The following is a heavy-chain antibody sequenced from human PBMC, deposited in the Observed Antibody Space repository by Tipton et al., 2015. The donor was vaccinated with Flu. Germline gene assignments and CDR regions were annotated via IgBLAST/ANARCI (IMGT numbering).Heavy chain of an antibody. CDR2: ISSDGSNK. Sequence: SGFTFSSYGMHWVRQAPGKGLEWVAVISSDGSNKYYADSVKGRFTISRDNTKNTLYLQMNSLRAEDTSVYYCASGDYWGQGTLVTVSS. CDR1: GFTFSSYG. J-gene: IGHJ4*02. CDR3: ASGDY. V-gene: IGHV3-30*19.